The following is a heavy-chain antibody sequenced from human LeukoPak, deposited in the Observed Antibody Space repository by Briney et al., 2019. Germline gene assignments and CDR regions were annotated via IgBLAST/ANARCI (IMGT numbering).Heavy chain of an antibody. CDR1: GFTFSSYW. J-gene: IGHJ4*02. V-gene: IGHV3-7*04. D-gene: IGHD1-14*01. CDR3: ARARIDY. CDR2: IKDDGSEK. Sequence: GGSLRLSCVGSGFTFSSYWMTWVRQAPGKGLEWVANIKDDGSEKYSVDSVKGRFTISRDNAKNLLYMHMSSLRAEDTAVYYCARARIDYWGQGTLVSVPS.